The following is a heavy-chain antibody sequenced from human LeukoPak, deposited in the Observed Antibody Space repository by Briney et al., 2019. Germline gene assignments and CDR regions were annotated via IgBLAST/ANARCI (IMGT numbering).Heavy chain of an antibody. J-gene: IGHJ4*02. Sequence: GGSLRLSCVASGFTFSSYWMSWVRQAPGKGLEGVANIKQDGSEKNYVDSAKGRFTISRDNAKNTLYLQMNSLRAEDTAVYYCAKHLALVGATTTYDYWGQGTLVIVSS. CDR3: AKHLALVGATTTYDY. V-gene: IGHV3-7*03. CDR2: IKQDGSEK. CDR1: GFTFSSYW. D-gene: IGHD1-26*01.